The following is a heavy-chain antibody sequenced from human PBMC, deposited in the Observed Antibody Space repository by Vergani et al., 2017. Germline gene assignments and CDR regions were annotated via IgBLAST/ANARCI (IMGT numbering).Heavy chain of an antibody. J-gene: IGHJ4*02. CDR1: GGTFSSYA. CDR2: IIPIFGTA. CDR3: ARAAYYDSSGYFKDFDY. V-gene: IGHV1-69*01. Sequence: QVQLVQSGAEVKKPGSSVKVSCKASGGTFSSYAISWVRQAPGQGLEWMGGIIPIFGTANYAQKFQGRVTITADESTSTAYMELSSLRSEETAVYYCARAAYYDSSGYFKDFDYWGQGTLVTVSS. D-gene: IGHD3-22*01.